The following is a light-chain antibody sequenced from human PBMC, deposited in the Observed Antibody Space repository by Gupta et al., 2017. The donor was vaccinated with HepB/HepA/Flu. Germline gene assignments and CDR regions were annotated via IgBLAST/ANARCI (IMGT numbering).Light chain of an antibody. J-gene: IGKJ4*01. CDR1: QSVSSN. CDR2: DTS. Sequence: EIVLTQSPGTLSLSPGERATLSCRASQSVSSNLVWYQQKPGQAPRLLIYDTSSRATGIPARFSGSGSGTDFTLTISSLETEDFAVYYCQQRSNWPRTFGGGTNVEIQ. CDR3: QQRSNWPRT. V-gene: IGKV3-11*01.